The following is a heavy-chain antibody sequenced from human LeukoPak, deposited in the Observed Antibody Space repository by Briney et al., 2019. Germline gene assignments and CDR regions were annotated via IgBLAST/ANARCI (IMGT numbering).Heavy chain of an antibody. CDR1: GFTFSNAW. CDR2: IKSKTDGGTT. CDR3: TTGSNESYYDSSLHFDY. Sequence: GGSLRLSCAASGFTFSNAWMSWVRQAPGKGLEWVVRIKSKTDGGTTDYAAPVKGRFTISRDDSKNTLYLQMNSLKTEDTAVYYCTTGSNESYYDSSLHFDYWGQGNLLTVSS. D-gene: IGHD3-22*01. J-gene: IGHJ4*02. V-gene: IGHV3-15*01.